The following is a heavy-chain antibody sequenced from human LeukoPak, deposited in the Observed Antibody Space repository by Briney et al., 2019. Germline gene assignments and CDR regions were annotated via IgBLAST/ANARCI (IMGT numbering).Heavy chain of an antibody. CDR3: AKDISEPWKNWFDP. CDR1: GFTFSSYA. Sequence: GGSLRLSCAASGFTFSSYAMSWVRQAPGKGLEWVSVISGSGGSTYYADSVKGRFTISRDNSKNTLYLQMNRLRAEDTAVYYCAKDISEPWKNWFDPWGQGTLVIVSS. CDR2: ISGSGGST. J-gene: IGHJ5*02. V-gene: IGHV3-23*01. D-gene: IGHD1-1*01.